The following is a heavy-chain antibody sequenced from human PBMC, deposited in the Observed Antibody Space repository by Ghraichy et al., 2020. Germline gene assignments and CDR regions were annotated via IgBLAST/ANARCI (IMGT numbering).Heavy chain of an antibody. CDR3: ARSQDSSSSGYGYYYGLDV. J-gene: IGHJ6*02. CDR1: GASISSYY. CDR2: VFYRGTT. V-gene: IGHV4-59*01. Sequence: SETLSLTCTVSGASISSYYWSWIRQPPGTGLEWIGYVFYRGTTKYNPSLKSRVTISVDTSKNQFSLKLSAVTAADTAVYYCARSQDSSSSGYGYYYGLDVWGRGTTGTVSS. D-gene: IGHD6-6*01.